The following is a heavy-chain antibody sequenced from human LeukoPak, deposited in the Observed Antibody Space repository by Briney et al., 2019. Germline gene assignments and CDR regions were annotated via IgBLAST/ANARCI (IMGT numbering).Heavy chain of an antibody. CDR1: GLTFDNIW. CDR2: IKQHEK. CDR3: ATTQNIPEAA. J-gene: IGHJ4*02. Sequence: ESLRLPCAVFGLTFDNIWLNWVRQATGEGLEWLANIKQHEKYYVDAVKGRFTISRDTAKNSLYLQMNSLRSEDTAVYYCATTQNIPEAAWGKGTLVTVSS. V-gene: IGHV3-7*01. D-gene: IGHD6-13*01.